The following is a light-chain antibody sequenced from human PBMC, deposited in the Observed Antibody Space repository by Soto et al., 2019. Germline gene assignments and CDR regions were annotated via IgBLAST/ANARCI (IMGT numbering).Light chain of an antibody. CDR1: SSDVGGYNY. CDR2: DVS. CDR3: CSYAGRYTYV. V-gene: IGLV2-11*01. J-gene: IGLJ1*01. Sequence: QSVLTQPRSVSGSPGQSVTISCTGTSSDVGGYNYVSWYQQHPGKAPKLMVYDVSKRPSGVPDRLSGSKSGYTASLTISGLQAEDVADYYCCSYAGRYTYVFGTGTKLTVL.